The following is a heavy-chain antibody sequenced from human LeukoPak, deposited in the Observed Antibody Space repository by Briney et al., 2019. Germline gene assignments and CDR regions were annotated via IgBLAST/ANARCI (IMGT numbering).Heavy chain of an antibody. V-gene: IGHV4-59*01. CDR2: IYYSGST. D-gene: IGHD3-10*01. CDR3: ARDRRHYYGSGSYYRSDYYYYYMDV. J-gene: IGHJ6*03. Sequence: SETLSLTCTVSGGSISSYYWSWIRQPPGKGLEWIGYIYYSGSTNYNPSLKSRVTISVDTSKNQFSLKLSSVTAADTAVYYCARDRRHYYGSGSYYRSDYYYYYMDVWGKGTTVTISS. CDR1: GGSISSYY.